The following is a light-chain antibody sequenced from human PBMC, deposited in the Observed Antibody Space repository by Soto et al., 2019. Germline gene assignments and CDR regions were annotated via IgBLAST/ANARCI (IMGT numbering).Light chain of an antibody. CDR1: SSNIGAGHD. Sequence: QSVLTQPPSVSEAPGQTVTISCTGSSSNIGAGHDVYWYQQFPGSAPKLLIYHNDNRPSGVPDRFSGSTSGTSASLAITALQAEDEADYSCQSYDNVVDGWVFGRGTKVTVL. CDR2: HND. J-gene: IGLJ3*02. CDR3: QSYDNVVDGWV. V-gene: IGLV1-40*01.